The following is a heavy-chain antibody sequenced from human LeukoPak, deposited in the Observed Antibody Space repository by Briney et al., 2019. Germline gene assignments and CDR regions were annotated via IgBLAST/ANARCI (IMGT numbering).Heavy chain of an antibody. CDR2: IYYSGST. J-gene: IGHJ3*02. D-gene: IGHD3-16*01. V-gene: IGHV4-31*03. Sequence: SETLSLTCTVSGGSISSGGYYWSWIRQHPGKGLEWIGYIYYSGSTYYNPSLKSRVTISVDTSKNQFSLKLSSVTAADTAVYYCARLLQGLGITFGGVKDAFDIWGQGTMVTVSS. CDR1: GGSISSGGYY. CDR3: ARLLQGLGITFGGVKDAFDI.